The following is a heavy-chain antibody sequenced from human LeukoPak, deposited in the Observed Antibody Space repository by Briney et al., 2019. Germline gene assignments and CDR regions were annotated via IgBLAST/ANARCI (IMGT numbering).Heavy chain of an antibody. J-gene: IGHJ6*02. D-gene: IGHD6-19*01. CDR1: GLTFSSYW. CDR2: INSDGSST. V-gene: IGHV3-74*01. CDR3: ASPLYSSGWYYYGMAV. Sequence: SGGSLRLSCAASGLTFSSYWMPWVRQPPGKGLGWVSRINSDGSSTRYAASVKGRSTISRDNAKNTLYLQMNSLRAEDTAVYYCASPLYSSGWYYYGMAVWGQGPTVTVSS.